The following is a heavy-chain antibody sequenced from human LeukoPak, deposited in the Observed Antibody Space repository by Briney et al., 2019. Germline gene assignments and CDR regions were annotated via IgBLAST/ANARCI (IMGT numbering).Heavy chain of an antibody. V-gene: IGHV3-11*04. J-gene: IGHJ4*02. CDR1: GFTFSDYY. Sequence: GGSLRLSCAASGFTFSDYYMSWIRQAPGKGLEWLSYVSHTGTTTYYADSVKGRFTISRDNAKTSLYLQLNSLRAEDTAVYYCARSRFYFDYWGQGTLVTVSS. CDR2: VSHTGTTT. CDR3: ARSRFYFDY.